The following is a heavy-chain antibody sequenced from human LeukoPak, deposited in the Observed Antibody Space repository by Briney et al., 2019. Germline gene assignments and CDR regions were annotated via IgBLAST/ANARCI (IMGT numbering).Heavy chain of an antibody. J-gene: IGHJ5*02. D-gene: IGHD7-27*01. V-gene: IGHV1-2*02. CDR2: INPNSGGT. Sequence: ASVKVSCKASGYTFTGYYMHWVRQAPGQGLEWMGWINPNSGGTNYAQKFQGRVTMTTDTSTSTAYMELRSLRSDDTAVYYCARDDGTGDNWFDPGAREPWSPSPQ. CDR3: ARDDGTGDNWFDP. CDR1: GYTFTGYY.